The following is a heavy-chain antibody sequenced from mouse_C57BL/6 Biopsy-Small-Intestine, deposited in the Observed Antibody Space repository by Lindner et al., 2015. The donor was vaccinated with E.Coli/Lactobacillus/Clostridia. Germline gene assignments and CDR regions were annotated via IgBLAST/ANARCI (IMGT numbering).Heavy chain of an antibody. D-gene: IGHD2-9*01. V-gene: IGHV1-31*01. CDR3: ARYAYYGYDGGN. CDR2: ISPYSGIS. CDR1: GDSFTGYY. Sequence: VQLQESGPELVKPGASVKISCKASGDSFTGYYMHWVKQSRGSILDWIGYISPYSGISSYNQKFKGKATLTVDKSSGTAYLELRSLTSEDSAVYYCARYAYYGYDGGNWGQGTSVTVSS. J-gene: IGHJ4*01.